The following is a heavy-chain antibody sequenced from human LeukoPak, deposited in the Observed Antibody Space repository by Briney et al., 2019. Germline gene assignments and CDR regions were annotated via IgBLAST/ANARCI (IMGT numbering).Heavy chain of an antibody. V-gene: IGHV4-30-4*01. J-gene: IGHJ4*02. Sequence: SQTLSLTCTVSGGSISSGDYYWSWIRQPPGKGLEWIGYIYYSGSTYYNPSLKSRVTISVDTSKNQFSLKLSSVTAADTAVYYCARGVYDFWSGPQYYFDYWGQGTLVTVSS. D-gene: IGHD3-3*01. CDR1: GGSISSGDYY. CDR3: ARGVYDFWSGPQYYFDY. CDR2: IYYSGST.